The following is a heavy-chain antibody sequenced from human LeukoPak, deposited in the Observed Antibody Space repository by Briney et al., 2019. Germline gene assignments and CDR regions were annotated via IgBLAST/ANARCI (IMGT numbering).Heavy chain of an antibody. V-gene: IGHV3-20*04. Sequence: GRSLRLSCTASGFAFDEHGMGGVRQVPGKGLEWVSGINWSGGSTGFAKTLRGRFTIPRDNAKTSLYLQMDSLRAEDTALYYCASAPISSPYYFDYWGQGTLVTVSS. CDR1: GFAFDEHG. CDR2: INWSGGST. J-gene: IGHJ4*02. CDR3: ASAPISSPYYFDY. D-gene: IGHD2-2*01.